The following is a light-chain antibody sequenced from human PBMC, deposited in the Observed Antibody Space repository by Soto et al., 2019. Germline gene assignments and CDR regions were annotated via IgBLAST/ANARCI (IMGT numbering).Light chain of an antibody. CDR1: QIISTY. CDR3: QQSYTSPPWT. Sequence: DIQMTQSPSSLSASVGDRVTISCRARQIISTYLNWYQQKPGTAPRLLISRASSVKSGVPPRFSGSGSGRDFTLTISSLRPEDIATYFCQQSYTSPPWTFGQGTKVDIK. CDR2: RAS. J-gene: IGKJ1*01. V-gene: IGKV1-39*01.